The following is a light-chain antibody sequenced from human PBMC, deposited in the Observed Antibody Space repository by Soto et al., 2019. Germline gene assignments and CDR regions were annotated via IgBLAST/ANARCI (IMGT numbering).Light chain of an antibody. CDR1: QSVLYSSNSKNY. CDR2: WAS. V-gene: IGKV4-1*01. CDR3: QQYYSTPYT. Sequence: DIVMTQSPDSLAVSLGERATINCMSSQSVLYSSNSKNYLAWYQQKPGQPPKLLIYWASTRESGVPDRFSGSGSGTEFTLTISSLQAEDVAVYYCQQYYSTPYTFVQGTKLEIK. J-gene: IGKJ2*01.